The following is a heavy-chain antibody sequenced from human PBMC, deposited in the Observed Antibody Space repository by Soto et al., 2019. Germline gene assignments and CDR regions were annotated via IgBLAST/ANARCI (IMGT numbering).Heavy chain of an antibody. J-gene: IGHJ6*02. Sequence: SVKVSCKASGGTFSSYAISWVRQAPGQGLEWMGGIIPIFGTANYAQKFQGRVTITADESTSTAYMELSSLRSEDTAVYYCARGVSSWYPYYYYYGMDVWGQGATVTVSS. V-gene: IGHV1-69*13. CDR3: ARGVSSWYPYYYYYGMDV. CDR1: GGTFSSYA. D-gene: IGHD6-13*01. CDR2: IIPIFGTA.